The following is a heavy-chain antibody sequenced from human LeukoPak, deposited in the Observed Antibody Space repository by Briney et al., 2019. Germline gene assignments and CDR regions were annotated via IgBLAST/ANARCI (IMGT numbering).Heavy chain of an antibody. CDR2: ISAYNGNT. CDR1: GYTFTTYG. CDR3: ASASSGYYHPYYYMDV. Sequence: ASVKVSCKASGYTFTTYGFSWVRQAPGQGLEWMGWISAYNGNTNYAQNLRGRVTMTTDTSTTTAYMELRSLRSDDTAVYYCASASSGYYHPYYYMDVWGKGTTVTVSS. J-gene: IGHJ6*03. D-gene: IGHD3-22*01. V-gene: IGHV1-18*01.